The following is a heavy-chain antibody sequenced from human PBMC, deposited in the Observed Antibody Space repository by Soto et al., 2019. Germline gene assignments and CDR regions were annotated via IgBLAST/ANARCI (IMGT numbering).Heavy chain of an antibody. Sequence: VQLLESGGGLVQPGGSLRLSCVASGFTFSSYAMSWVRQAPGQRLEWVATFSGGRDTTWHADSVKGRFTVSRDSSKNTLSLQMNSLLPENTDLYYCAKATSATCTGSICYSFDCWGQGTLVTVSS. CDR3: AKATSATCTGSICYSFDC. V-gene: IGHV3-23*01. J-gene: IGHJ4*02. CDR1: GFTFSSYA. D-gene: IGHD2-21*01. CDR2: FSGGRDTT.